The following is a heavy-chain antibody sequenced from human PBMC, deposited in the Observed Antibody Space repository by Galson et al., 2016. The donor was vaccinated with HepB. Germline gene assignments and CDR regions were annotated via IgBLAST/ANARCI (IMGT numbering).Heavy chain of an antibody. V-gene: IGHV3-7*03. CDR2: INQDGIEK. J-gene: IGHJ4*02. CDR1: GFTFSSYW. CDR3: AKDWGVATTTHFDY. Sequence: SLRLSCATSGFTFSSYWMTWVRQAPGKGLEWVANINQDGIEKYYVGSVEGRFTISRDNAKKSLYLQMDSLRAEDTAVYYRAKDWGVATTTHFDYWGQGILVIVSS. D-gene: IGHD5-12*01.